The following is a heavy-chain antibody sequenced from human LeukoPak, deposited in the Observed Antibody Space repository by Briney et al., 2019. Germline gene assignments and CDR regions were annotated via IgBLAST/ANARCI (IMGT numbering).Heavy chain of an antibody. J-gene: IGHJ4*02. CDR3: ASSRKPYFDY. CDR2: IYYSGST. Sequence: PSETLSLTCTVSGGSVSSGSYYWSWIRQPPGKGLEWIGYIYYSGSTNYNPSLKSRVTISVDTSKNQFSLKLNSVTAADTAVYYCASSRKPYFDYWGQGTLVTVPS. V-gene: IGHV4-61*01. CDR1: GGSVSSGSYY.